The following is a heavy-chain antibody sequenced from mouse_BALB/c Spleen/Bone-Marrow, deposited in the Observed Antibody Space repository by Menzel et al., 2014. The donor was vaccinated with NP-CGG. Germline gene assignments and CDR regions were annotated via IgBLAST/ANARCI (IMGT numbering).Heavy chain of an antibody. Sequence: EVMLVESGGGLVQPGGSLKLSCAASGFTFSGYTMSWVRQTPEKRLEWVAFITNGGGNTYYPDTVEGRFTISRDNAKNTLYLQMSSLKSEDTAIYYCTTLTGTSYWGQGTLVTVSA. J-gene: IGHJ3*01. CDR3: TTLTGTSY. CDR1: GFTFSGYT. V-gene: IGHV5-12-2*01. CDR2: ITNGGGNT. D-gene: IGHD4-1*01.